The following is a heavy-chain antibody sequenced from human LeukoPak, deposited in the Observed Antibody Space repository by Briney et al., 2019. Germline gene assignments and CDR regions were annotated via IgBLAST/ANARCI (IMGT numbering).Heavy chain of an antibody. V-gene: IGHV3-74*01. D-gene: IGHD2-15*01. Sequence: GGSLRLSCAASGFTFSSYWMHWVRQAPGKGLVWVSRINSDGSSTSYADSVKGRFTISRDNAKNTLYLQMNSLRAEDTAVYYCARDSYCSGGSCYSVSVFDIWGQGTMVTVSS. CDR3: ARDSYCSGGSCYSVSVFDI. CDR2: INSDGSST. CDR1: GFTFSSYW. J-gene: IGHJ3*02.